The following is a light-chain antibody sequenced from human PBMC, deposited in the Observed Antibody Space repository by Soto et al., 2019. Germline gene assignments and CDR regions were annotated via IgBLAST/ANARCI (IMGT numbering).Light chain of an antibody. V-gene: IGKV3-15*01. Sequence: EVVMTQSPATLSVSSGERATLSCRASESISSKLAWYQQRPGQAPRLLINDASTRATGVPARFSGSGSGTEFTLTISSLQSEDVAVYYCQQYYSTPPNTFGQGTKLEIK. CDR3: QQYYSTPPNT. J-gene: IGKJ2*01. CDR1: ESISSK. CDR2: DAS.